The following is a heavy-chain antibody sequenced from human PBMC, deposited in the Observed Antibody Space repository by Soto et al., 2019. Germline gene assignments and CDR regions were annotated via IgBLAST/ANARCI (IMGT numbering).Heavy chain of an antibody. CDR1: GGSFSGYY. CDR2: INHSGST. Sequence: QVQLQQWGAGLLKPSETLSLTCAVYGGSFSGYYWSWIRQPPGKGLEWIGEINHSGSTNYNPSLKSRVTVSVDTSKNQFSLKLSSVAAADTAVYYCARGNSYYYYDMDVWGQGTTVTVSS. J-gene: IGHJ6*02. CDR3: ARGNSYYYYDMDV. V-gene: IGHV4-34*01.